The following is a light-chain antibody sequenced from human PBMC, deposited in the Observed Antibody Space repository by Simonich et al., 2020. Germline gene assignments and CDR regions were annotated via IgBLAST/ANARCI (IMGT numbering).Light chain of an antibody. V-gene: IGKV4-1*01. CDR1: QSVLYSSNNMNY. CDR2: LAS. CDR3: QQYYSTPRT. J-gene: IGKJ1*01. Sequence: DIVMTQSPDSLAVSLGERATINCKSSQSVLYSSNNMNYLAWYQQKPGQPPKLLMYLASTRESGVPNRISGSGSGTDFTITISSLQAEDVAVYYCQQYYSTPRTFGQGTKVEIK.